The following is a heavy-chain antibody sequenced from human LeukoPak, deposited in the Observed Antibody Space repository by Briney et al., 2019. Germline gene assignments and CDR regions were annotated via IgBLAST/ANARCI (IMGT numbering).Heavy chain of an antibody. CDR3: ARSTVTTNWYFDL. CDR1: GYTFTSYY. CDR2: INPSGGST. Sequence: ASVKVSCKASGYTFTSYYMHWVRQAPGQGLEWMGIINPSGGSTSYAQKFQGRVTMTRDTSTSTVYMELSSLRSEDTTVYYCARSTVTTNWYFDLWGRGTLVTVSS. V-gene: IGHV1-46*01. J-gene: IGHJ2*01. D-gene: IGHD4-17*01.